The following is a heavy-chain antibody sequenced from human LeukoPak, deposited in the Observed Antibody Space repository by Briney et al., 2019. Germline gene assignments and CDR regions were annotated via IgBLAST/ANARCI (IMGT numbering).Heavy chain of an antibody. CDR1: GGSISSSGYY. D-gene: IGHD3/OR15-3a*01. V-gene: IGHV4-39*07. J-gene: IGHJ4*02. CDR3: ARSSLDWLTYYFDY. CDR2: IYYSGST. Sequence: KPSETLSLTCTVSGGSISSSGYYWGWIRQPPGKGLEWIGSIYYSGSTYYNPSLTSRVTISVDTSKNHFSLKVTSVTAADTAVYYCARSSLDWLTYYFDYWGQGTLVAVSS.